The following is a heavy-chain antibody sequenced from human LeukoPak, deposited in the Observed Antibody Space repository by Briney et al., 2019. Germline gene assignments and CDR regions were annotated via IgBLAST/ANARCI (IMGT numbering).Heavy chain of an antibody. V-gene: IGHV3-7*01. D-gene: IGHD3-9*01. CDR2: IKQDGSEK. Sequence: PGGSLRLSCAASGFTFSSYSMNWVRQAPGKGLEWVANIKQDGSEKYYVDSVKGRFTISRDNAKNSLYLQMNSLRAEDTAVYYCARAQKSYFDWLLGYFDYWGQGTLVTVSS. CDR1: GFTFSSYS. J-gene: IGHJ4*02. CDR3: ARAQKSYFDWLLGYFDY.